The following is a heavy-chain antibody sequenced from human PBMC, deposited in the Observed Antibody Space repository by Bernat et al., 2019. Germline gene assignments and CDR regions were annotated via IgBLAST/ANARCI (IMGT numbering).Heavy chain of an antibody. CDR1: GYTFTAYS. CDR3: ARDPPPEGDYDGSFDY. Sequence: QVQLVQSGAEVKKPGASVKVSCKASGYTFTAYSIIWVRQAPGQGLEWMGWISAYNGNTHYAQKLQGRVTMTTDTSTSTAYMGLRSLRSDDTAVYYCARDPPPEGDYDGSFDYWGQGTLVTVSS. J-gene: IGHJ4*02. D-gene: IGHD4-17*01. CDR2: ISAYNGNT. V-gene: IGHV1-18*04.